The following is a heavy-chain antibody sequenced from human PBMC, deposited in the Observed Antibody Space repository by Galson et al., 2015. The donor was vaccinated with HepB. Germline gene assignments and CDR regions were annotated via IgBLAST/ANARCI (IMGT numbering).Heavy chain of an antibody. CDR2: IIPIFGTA. CDR3: ARDSPPIAAAGGGYFDY. Sequence: SVKVSCKASGGTFSSYAISWVRQAPGQGLEWMGGIIPIFGTANYAQKFQGRVTITADESTSTAYMELSSLRSEDTAVYYCARDSPPIAAAGGGYFDYWGQGTLVTVSS. D-gene: IGHD6-13*01. CDR1: GGTFSSYA. J-gene: IGHJ4*02. V-gene: IGHV1-69*13.